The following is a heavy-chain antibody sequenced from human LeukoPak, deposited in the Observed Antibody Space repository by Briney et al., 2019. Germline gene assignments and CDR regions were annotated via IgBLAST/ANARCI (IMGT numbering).Heavy chain of an antibody. CDR2: ISGSGGST. J-gene: IGHJ6*03. CDR3: AKAIHYYDSSGYTDYYMDV. CDR1: GFTFSSYA. Sequence: GGSLRLSCAASGFTFSSYAMSWVRQAPGKGLEWVSAISGSGGSTYYADSVKGRFTISIYNSKNTLYLQMNSLRAEDTAVYDCAKAIHYYDSSGYTDYYMDVWGKGTTVTVSS. V-gene: IGHV3-23*01. D-gene: IGHD3-22*01.